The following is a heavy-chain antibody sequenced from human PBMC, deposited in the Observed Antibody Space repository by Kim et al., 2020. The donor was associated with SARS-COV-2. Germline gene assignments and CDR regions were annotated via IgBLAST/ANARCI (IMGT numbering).Heavy chain of an antibody. CDR2: ITGNGAWK. CDR3: AKDPMPGDKVVCFDP. V-gene: IGHV3-23*01. J-gene: IGHJ5*02. D-gene: IGHD5-12*01. Sequence: GGSLRLSCAASGFTFSTYAMNWVRQAPGKGLEWVSTITGNGAWKDYADSVKGRFTVSRDNSKNTVYLQMHSLRAEDTALYYCAKDPMPGDKVVCFDPWGQGTLVTVSS. CDR1: GFTFSTYA.